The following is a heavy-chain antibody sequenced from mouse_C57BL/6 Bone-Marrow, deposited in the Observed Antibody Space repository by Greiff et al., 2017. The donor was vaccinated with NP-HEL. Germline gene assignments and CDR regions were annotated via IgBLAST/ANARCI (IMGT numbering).Heavy chain of an antibody. CDR3: AREAYYGSSPFYYAMDY. Sequence: QVQLQQPGAELVKPGASVKLSCKASGYTFPSYWMQWVKQRPGQGLEWIGEIDPSDSYTNYNQHFKCTATLTVDTSSSTAYKQLSSLTSEDSAVYYCAREAYYGSSPFYYAMDYWGQGTSVTVSS. V-gene: IGHV1-50*01. D-gene: IGHD1-1*01. J-gene: IGHJ4*01. CDR2: IDPSDSYT. CDR1: GYTFPSYW.